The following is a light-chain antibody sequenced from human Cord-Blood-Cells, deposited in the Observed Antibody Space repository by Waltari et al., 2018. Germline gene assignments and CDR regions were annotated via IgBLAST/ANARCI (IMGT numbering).Light chain of an antibody. Sequence: LITQSPSSVSASVAHRVPVTCRASQGISSWVAWYQQKPGKAPKLLIYAASSLQSGVPSRFSGSGSGTDFTLTISSLQPEDFATYYCQQANSFPYTFGQGTKLEIK. V-gene: IGKV1-12*01. CDR2: AAS. CDR1: QGISSW. J-gene: IGKJ2*01. CDR3: QQANSFPYT.